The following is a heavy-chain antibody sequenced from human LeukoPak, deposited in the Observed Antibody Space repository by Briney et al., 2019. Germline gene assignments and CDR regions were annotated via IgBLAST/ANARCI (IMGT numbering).Heavy chain of an antibody. V-gene: IGHV3-23*01. J-gene: IGHJ5*02. CDR1: GFTFSDYG. D-gene: IGHD3-10*01. CDR2: ISGSGYST. CDR3: AKMPTPHYYGSGSYRNWFDP. Sequence: GGSLRPSCAASGFTFSDYGMAWVRQAPGKGLEWVSSISGSGYSTYYADSVKGRFTISRDNSKNTLYVQMNNLRTEDTAVYYCAKMPTPHYYGSGSYRNWFDPWGQGTLVTVSS.